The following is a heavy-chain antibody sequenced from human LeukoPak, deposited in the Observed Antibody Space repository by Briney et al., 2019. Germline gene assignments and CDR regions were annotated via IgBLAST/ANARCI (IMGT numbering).Heavy chain of an antibody. CDR2: IYHSGST. V-gene: IGHV4-38-2*02. CDR1: GYSISSGYY. J-gene: IGHJ3*02. CDR3: ARDVKVKAFDI. Sequence: PSETLPLTCAVSGYSISSGYYWGWIRQPPGKGLEWIGSIYHSGSTYYNPSLKNRVTISVDTSKNHFSLKLSSVTAADTAVYYCARDVKVKAFDIWGQGTMVTVSS. D-gene: IGHD3-16*02.